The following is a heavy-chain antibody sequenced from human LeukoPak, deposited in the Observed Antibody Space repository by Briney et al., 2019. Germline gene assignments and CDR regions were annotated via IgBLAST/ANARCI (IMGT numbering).Heavy chain of an antibody. D-gene: IGHD6-19*01. V-gene: IGHV3-66*01. CDR3: AREAYSSGCVGY. Sequence: PGGSLRLSCAASGFTVSSNYMSWVRQAPVKGLEWVSVIYSGGSTYYADSVKGRFTISRDNSKNTLYLQMNSLRAEDTAVYYCAREAYSSGCVGYWGQGTLVTVSS. CDR1: GFTVSSNY. CDR2: IYSGGST. J-gene: IGHJ4*02.